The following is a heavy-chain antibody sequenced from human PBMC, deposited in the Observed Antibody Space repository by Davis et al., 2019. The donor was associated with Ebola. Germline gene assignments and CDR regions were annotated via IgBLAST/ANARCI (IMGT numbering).Heavy chain of an antibody. CDR1: GYTFTNYY. J-gene: IGHJ6*02. CDR2: INPNDGRT. CDR3: AREYTSRYYGMDV. V-gene: IGHV1-46*01. D-gene: IGHD6-13*01. Sequence: AASVKVSCKASGYTFTNYYMHWVRQAPGQGLEWMGMINPNDGRTIYAQKFQGRVTVTRDTSTTTVYMELRSLRSDDTAVYYCAREYTSRYYGMDVWGQGTTVTVSS.